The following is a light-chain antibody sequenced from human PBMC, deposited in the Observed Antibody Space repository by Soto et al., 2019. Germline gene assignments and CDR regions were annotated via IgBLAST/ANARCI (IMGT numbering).Light chain of an antibody. J-gene: IGLJ2*01. CDR1: SSDVGGYNY. CDR2: EVS. Sequence: QSALTQARSVSGSPGQSVTISCTGTSSDVGGYNYVSWYQQHPGKTPKLMIYEVSKRPSGVPDRFSDSKSGNTASLTISGLQAEDEADYYCSSYAGSYSLVFGGGTKLTVL. V-gene: IGLV2-11*01. CDR3: SSYAGSYSLV.